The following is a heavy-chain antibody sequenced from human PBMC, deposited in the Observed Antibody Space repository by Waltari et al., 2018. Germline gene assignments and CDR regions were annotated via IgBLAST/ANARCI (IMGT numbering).Heavy chain of an antibody. D-gene: IGHD2-21*01. CDR3: AEMGYYYFES. CDR2: IYHSGST. Sequence: QVQLQESGPGLVNPSGTLSLTCAISGGSISNDNWWSWVRQPPGKGPEWIGEIYHSGSTHYNPSLQSRITISVDKSTNQFSLKLTSVTAADTAVYYCAEMGYYYFESWGQGTLVTVSS. V-gene: IGHV4-4*02. J-gene: IGHJ4*02. CDR1: GGSISNDNW.